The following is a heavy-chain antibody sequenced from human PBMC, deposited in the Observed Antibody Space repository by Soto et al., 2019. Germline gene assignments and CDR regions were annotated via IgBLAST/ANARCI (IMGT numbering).Heavy chain of an antibody. D-gene: IGHD6-13*01. J-gene: IGHJ6*02. Sequence: SETLSLTCAVSGGSLSNYYWTWIRQPPGKGLEWIGYISHTGTTNYNPSLKSRLTISLDTSENRFSLKLTSVTAADTAVYYCARDVAAAEPAFAMDVWGQETTVTASS. CDR1: GGSLSNYY. V-gene: IGHV4-59*01. CDR2: ISHTGTT. CDR3: ARDVAAAEPAFAMDV.